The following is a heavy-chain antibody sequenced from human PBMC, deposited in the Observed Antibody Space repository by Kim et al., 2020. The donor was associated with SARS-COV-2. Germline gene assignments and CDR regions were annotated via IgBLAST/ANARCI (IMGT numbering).Heavy chain of an antibody. CDR3: AKGSVPRWLQLRGYYFDY. D-gene: IGHD5-12*01. CDR1: GFTFSSYA. CDR2: ISGSGGST. V-gene: IGHV3-23*01. J-gene: IGHJ4*02. Sequence: GGSLRLSCAASGFTFSSYAMSWVRQAPGKGLEWVSAISGSGGSTYYADSVKGRFTISRDNSKNTLYLQMNSLRAEDTAVYYCAKGSVPRWLQLRGYYFDYWGQGTLVTVSS.